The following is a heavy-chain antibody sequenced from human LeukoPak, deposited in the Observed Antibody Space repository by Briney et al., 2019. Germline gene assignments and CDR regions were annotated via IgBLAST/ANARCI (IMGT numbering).Heavy chain of an antibody. D-gene: IGHD2-15*01. CDR1: GFTFSDYY. Sequence: GGSLRLSCAASGFTFSDYYMSWIRQAPGKGLEWVSYISGSGRTIYYADSVKGRFTISRDNAKNSLYLQMNSLRAEDTAVYYCARENRYCSGGSCYSVASDDAFDIWGQGTMVTVSS. CDR2: ISGSGRTI. V-gene: IGHV3-11*01. J-gene: IGHJ3*02. CDR3: ARENRYCSGGSCYSVASDDAFDI.